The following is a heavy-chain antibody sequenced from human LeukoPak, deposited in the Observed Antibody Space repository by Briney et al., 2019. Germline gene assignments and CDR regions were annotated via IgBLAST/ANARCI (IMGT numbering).Heavy chain of an antibody. Sequence: PSGTLSLTCAVSGGSITSNNWWSGVRQTPGEGLEWFGEIYHGGNTHYNTSLESRVTMSVDKSRNQFSLNLYSVTAADTAVYYCASHLAVSGTRGFDYWGQGILVTVSS. CDR2: IYHGGNT. CDR1: GGSITSNNW. J-gene: IGHJ4*02. V-gene: IGHV4-4*02. CDR3: ASHLAVSGTRGFDY. D-gene: IGHD1-1*01.